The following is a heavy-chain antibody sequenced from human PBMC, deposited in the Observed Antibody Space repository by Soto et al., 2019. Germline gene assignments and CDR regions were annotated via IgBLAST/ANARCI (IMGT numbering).Heavy chain of an antibody. D-gene: IGHD3-10*01. V-gene: IGHV4-30-4*02. CDR2: IYYSGST. Sequence: SETLSLTCTVSGGSIGSGDYYWSWIRQPPGKGLEWIGYIYYSGSTYYNPSLKSRVTISVDTSKNQFSLKLSSVTAADTAVYYCARVWGGAFDFWGQGTMVTVSS. J-gene: IGHJ3*01. CDR1: GGSIGSGDYY. CDR3: ARVWGGAFDF.